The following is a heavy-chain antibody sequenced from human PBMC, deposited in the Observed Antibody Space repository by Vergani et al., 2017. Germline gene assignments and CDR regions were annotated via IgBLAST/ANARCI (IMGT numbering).Heavy chain of an antibody. J-gene: IGHJ6*03. CDR2: IFYSGTT. V-gene: IGHV4-31*11. CDR3: ARADTQVPATSHFYYMDV. D-gene: IGHD6-25*01. Sequence: QLQLQESGSGLVKPSQTLSLTCAVSGGSISSGDHCWTWIRQRPGKGLEWIGYIFYSGTTYDNPSLRSRLTISVDTSQNQFSLKLRSVTAADTAVYYCARADTQVPATSHFYYMDVWGKGTTVVVSS. CDR1: GGSISSGDHC.